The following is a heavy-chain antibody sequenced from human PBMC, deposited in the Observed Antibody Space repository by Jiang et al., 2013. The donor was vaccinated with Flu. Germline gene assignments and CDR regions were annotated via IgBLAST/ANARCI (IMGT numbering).Heavy chain of an antibody. Sequence: LKPSETLSLTCAVSGGSFNDYYWTWIRQPPGKGLEWIGEINLGGRTNSNPSLKSRVTISVDTSKNQFSLRLSSVTAADTAVYYCARGLRPPRIDSWGQGTLVTVSS. J-gene: IGHJ4*02. CDR1: GGSFNDYY. CDR2: INLGGRT. V-gene: IGHV4-34*01. D-gene: IGHD3-3*01. CDR3: ARGLRPPRIDS.